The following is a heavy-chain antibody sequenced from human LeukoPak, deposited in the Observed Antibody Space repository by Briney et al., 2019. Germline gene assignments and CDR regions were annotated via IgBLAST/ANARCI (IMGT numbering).Heavy chain of an antibody. V-gene: IGHV4-39*02. Sequence: PSETLSLTCTVSGGSISSSSYYWGWIRQPPGKGLEWIGSIYYSGSTYYNPSLKSRVTISVDTSKNQFSLKLSSVTAADTAVYYCARDPRGSYSDYWGQGTLVTVSS. CDR3: ARDPRGSYSDY. CDR1: GGSISSSSYY. J-gene: IGHJ4*02. CDR2: IYYSGST. D-gene: IGHD1-26*01.